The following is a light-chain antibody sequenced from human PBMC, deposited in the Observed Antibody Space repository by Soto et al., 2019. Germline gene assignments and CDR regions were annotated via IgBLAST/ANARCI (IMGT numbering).Light chain of an antibody. CDR3: QQANSFPLT. CDR2: AAS. J-gene: IGKJ4*01. Sequence: DIQLTQSPSSVSASVGDRVTITCRASQGIASWLAWYQQKPGKAPKLLIYAASSLQSGVPSRFSGSGSGTDLTLISNNLQPVDLATNCCQQANSFPLTVGGGTKVEIK. V-gene: IGKV1D-12*01. CDR1: QGIASW.